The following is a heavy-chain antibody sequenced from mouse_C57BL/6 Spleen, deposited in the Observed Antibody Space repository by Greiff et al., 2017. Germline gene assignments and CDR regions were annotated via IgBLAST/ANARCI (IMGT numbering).Heavy chain of an antibody. J-gene: IGHJ3*01. CDR2: IYPGDGDT. V-gene: IGHV1-82*01. D-gene: IGHD1-1*02. Sequence: QVQLKQSGPELVKPGASVKISCKASGYAFSSSWMNWVKQRPGQGLEWIGRIYPGDGDTNYNGKFKGKATLTADKSSSTAYMQLSSLTSEDSAVYFCARGMVSAWFAYWGQGTLVTVSA. CDR3: ARGMVSAWFAY. CDR1: GYAFSSSW.